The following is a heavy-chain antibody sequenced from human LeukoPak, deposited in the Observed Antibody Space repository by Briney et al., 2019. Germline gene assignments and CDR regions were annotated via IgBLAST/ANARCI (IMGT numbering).Heavy chain of an antibody. CDR1: GYTFTGYY. D-gene: IGHD1-26*01. Sequence: ASVKVSCKASGYTFTGYYMHWVRQAPGQGLEWMGWINPNSGGTNYAQKFQGRVTMTRNTSISTAYMELSSLRSEDTAVYYCARSGSGSYSLEYWGQGTLVTVSS. CDR3: ARSGSGSYSLEY. CDR2: INPNSGGT. V-gene: IGHV1-2*02. J-gene: IGHJ4*02.